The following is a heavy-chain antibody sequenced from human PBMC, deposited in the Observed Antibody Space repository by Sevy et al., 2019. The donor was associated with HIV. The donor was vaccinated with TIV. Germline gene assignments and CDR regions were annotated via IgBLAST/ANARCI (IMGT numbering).Heavy chain of an antibody. V-gene: IGHV1-8*01. J-gene: IGHJ5*02. Sequence: ASVKVSCKASGYTFTSYDINWVRQATGQGLEWMGWMNPNSGNTGYAQKFQGRVTMTRNTSISTAYMELSSLRSEDTAVYYCARPKAPYCSSTSCYPNWFDHWGQGTLVTVSS. D-gene: IGHD2-2*01. CDR2: MNPNSGNT. CDR1: GYTFTSYD. CDR3: ARPKAPYCSSTSCYPNWFDH.